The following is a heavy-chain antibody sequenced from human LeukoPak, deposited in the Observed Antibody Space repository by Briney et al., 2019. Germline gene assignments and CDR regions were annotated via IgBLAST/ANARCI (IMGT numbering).Heavy chain of an antibody. Sequence: PGRSLRLSCAASGFTFSGYGMHWVRQAPGKGLEWVAIISYDAINKYYADSVKGRFTISRDNSKNTVYLQMNSLRAEDTAVYYCAKDSYNRCWYFDYWGQGTLVTVSS. CDR2: ISYDAINK. CDR1: GFTFSGYG. D-gene: IGHD6-13*01. V-gene: IGHV3-30*18. CDR3: AKDSYNRCWYFDY. J-gene: IGHJ4*02.